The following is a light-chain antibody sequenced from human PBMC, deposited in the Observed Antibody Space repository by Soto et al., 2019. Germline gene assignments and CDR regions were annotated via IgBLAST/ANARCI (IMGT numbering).Light chain of an antibody. V-gene: IGKV1-5*01. Sequence: DIQMTQSPSSLSASVGDRVTITCRASQSISSYLNWYQQKPGKAPKLLIYDAPSLESGVPSRFSGSGSGTEFTLTISSLQPDDVATYYCQQYNDYSWTFGQGTKVDIK. CDR1: QSISSY. CDR2: DAP. J-gene: IGKJ1*01. CDR3: QQYNDYSWT.